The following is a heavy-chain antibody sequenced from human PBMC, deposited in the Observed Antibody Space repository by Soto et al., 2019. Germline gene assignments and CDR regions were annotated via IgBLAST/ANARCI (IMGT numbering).Heavy chain of an antibody. D-gene: IGHD3-10*01. V-gene: IGHV4-59*01. CDR1: GGSISSYY. Sequence: PSETLSLTFTVSGGSISSYYWSWIRQPPGKGLEWIGYIYYSGSTNYNPSLKSRVTISVDTSKNQFSLKLSSVTAADTAAYYCARVDGSGSYDYWGQGTLVPVSS. J-gene: IGHJ4*02. CDR2: IYYSGST. CDR3: ARVDGSGSYDY.